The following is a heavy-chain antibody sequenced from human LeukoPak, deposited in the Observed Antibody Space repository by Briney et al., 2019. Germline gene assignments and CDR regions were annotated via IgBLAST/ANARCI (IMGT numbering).Heavy chain of an antibody. CDR1: GGSFSGYY. CDR3: ASLIFCGGDCL. Sequence: SETLSLTCAVYGGSFSGYYWSWIRQPPGKGLEWIGEINHSGSTNYNPSLKSRVTISVDTSKNQFSLKLSSVTAADTAVYYCASLIFCGGDCLWGQGTLVTVSS. D-gene: IGHD2-21*02. V-gene: IGHV4-34*01. CDR2: INHSGST. J-gene: IGHJ4*02.